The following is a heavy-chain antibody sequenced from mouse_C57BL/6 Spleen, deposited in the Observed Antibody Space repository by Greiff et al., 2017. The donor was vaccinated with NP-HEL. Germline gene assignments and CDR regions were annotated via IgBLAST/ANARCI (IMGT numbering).Heavy chain of an antibody. CDR2: IHPNSGST. V-gene: IGHV1-64*01. Sequence: QVQLQQPGAELVKPGASVKLSCKASGYTFTSYWMHWVKQRPGQGLEWIGMIHPNSGSTNYNEKFKSKATLTVDKSSSTAYMQLSSLTSEDSAVYYCARWSTTDYYAMDYWGQGTSVTVSS. D-gene: IGHD1-1*01. CDR3: ARWSTTDYYAMDY. J-gene: IGHJ4*01. CDR1: GYTFTSYW.